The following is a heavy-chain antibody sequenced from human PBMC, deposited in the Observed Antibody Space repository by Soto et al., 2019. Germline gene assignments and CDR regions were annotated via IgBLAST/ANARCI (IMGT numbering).Heavy chain of an antibody. Sequence: GASVKVSCKASGYTFTSYYMHWVRQAPGQGLEWMGIINPSGGSTSYAQKFQGRVTMTRGTSTSTVYMELSSLRSEDTAVYYCARTHIERGYSGYALDYWGQGTLVTVSS. J-gene: IGHJ4*02. CDR1: GYTFTSYY. V-gene: IGHV1-46*01. D-gene: IGHD5-12*01. CDR2: INPSGGST. CDR3: ARTHIERGYSGYALDY.